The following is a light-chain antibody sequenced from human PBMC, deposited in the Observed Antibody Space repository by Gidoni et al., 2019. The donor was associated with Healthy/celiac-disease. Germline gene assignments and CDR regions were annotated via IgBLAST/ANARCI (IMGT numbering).Light chain of an antibody. CDR2: AAS. J-gene: IGKJ4*01. CDR1: QGISSY. CDR3: QQLNSYHPLT. Sequence: DIQLTQSPSFLSASVGDRVTITCWASQGISSYLAWYQQKPGKAPKLLIYAASTLQSGVPSRFSGSGSGTEFTLTISSLQPEDFATYYCQQLNSYHPLTFXGXTKVXIK. V-gene: IGKV1-9*01.